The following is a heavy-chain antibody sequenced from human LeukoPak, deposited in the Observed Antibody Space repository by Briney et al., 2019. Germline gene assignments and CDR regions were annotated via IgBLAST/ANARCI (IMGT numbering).Heavy chain of an antibody. CDR1: GGSISSYY. CDR3: ARETSQKGAHYMDV. J-gene: IGHJ6*03. D-gene: IGHD3-16*01. Sequence: PSETLSLTCTVSGGSISSYYWSWIRQPAGKGLEWIGRIYTSGSTNYNPSLKSRVTISVDTSKKQFSLKLTSVTVADTAVYYCARETSQKGAHYMDVWGKGTTATISS. CDR2: IYTSGST. V-gene: IGHV4-4*07.